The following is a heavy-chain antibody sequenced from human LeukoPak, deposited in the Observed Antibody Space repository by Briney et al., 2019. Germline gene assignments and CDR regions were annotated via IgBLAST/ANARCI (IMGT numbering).Heavy chain of an antibody. V-gene: IGHV3-15*01. Sequence: KPGGSLRLSCAASGFTFSNAWMSRVRQAPGKGLEWVGRIKSKTDGGTTDYAAPVKGRFTISRDDSKNTLYLQMNSLKTEDTAVYYCTTGIAAAGFDYWGQGTLVTVSS. CDR2: IKSKTDGGTT. J-gene: IGHJ4*02. D-gene: IGHD6-13*01. CDR1: GFTFSNAW. CDR3: TTGIAAAGFDY.